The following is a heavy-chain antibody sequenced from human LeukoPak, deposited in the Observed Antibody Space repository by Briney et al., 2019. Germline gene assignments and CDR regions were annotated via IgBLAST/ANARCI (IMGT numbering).Heavy chain of an antibody. J-gene: IGHJ4*02. CDR1: GGSISSYY. Sequence: SETLSLTCTVSGGSISSYYWSWIRQPAGKGLEWIGRIYTSGSTNYNPSLKSRVTISVDTSKNQFSLKLSSVTAADTAVYYCARSMVVTATYYFDYWGQGTLVTVSS. D-gene: IGHD2-21*02. V-gene: IGHV4-4*07. CDR2: IYTSGST. CDR3: ARSMVVTATYYFDY.